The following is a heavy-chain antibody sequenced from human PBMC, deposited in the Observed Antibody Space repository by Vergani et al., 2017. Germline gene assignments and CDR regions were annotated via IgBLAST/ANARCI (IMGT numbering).Heavy chain of an antibody. CDR1: GGSFSGYY. J-gene: IGHJ5*02. D-gene: IGHD2-8*01. CDR2: IKHSGST. V-gene: IGHV4-34*01. Sequence: QVQLQQGGAGLLKPSETLSLTCAVYGGSFSGYYWSWIRQPPGKGLEWIGGIKHSGSTNYNPSLKSRVTILVDTSKNQFSLKLSSVTAADTAVYYCARGMVYASGTNWFDPWGQGTLVTVSS. CDR3: ARGMVYASGTNWFDP.